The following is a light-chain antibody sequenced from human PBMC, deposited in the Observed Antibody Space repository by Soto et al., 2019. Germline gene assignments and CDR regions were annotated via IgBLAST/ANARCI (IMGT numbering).Light chain of an antibody. V-gene: IGKV3-20*01. CDR1: QSVSIKY. J-gene: IGKJ2*01. CDR2: GGS. Sequence: EIVLTQSPGTLPLSPGERATLSCRASQSVSIKYIAWYQQKPGQAPRLLIYGGSNRASGIPDRFSGSGSGTDFTLTISRLEPEDIAVYYWHGQQDGVSSTYTFGQGTKLEIK. CDR3: HGQQDGVSSTYT.